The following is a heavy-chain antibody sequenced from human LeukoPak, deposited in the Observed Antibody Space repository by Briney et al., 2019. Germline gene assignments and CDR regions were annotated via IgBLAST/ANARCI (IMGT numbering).Heavy chain of an antibody. CDR3: ARDGLGCSSTSCPFDY. CDR2: ISAYNGHT. Sequence: ASVKVSCKASGYTFTSYGISWVRQAPGQGLEWMGWISAYNGHTNYAQKLEGRVTMTTDTSTSTAYMELRSLRSDATAVYYCARDGLGCSSTSCPFDYWGQGTLVTVSS. V-gene: IGHV1-18*01. CDR1: GYTFTSYG. J-gene: IGHJ4*02. D-gene: IGHD2-2*01.